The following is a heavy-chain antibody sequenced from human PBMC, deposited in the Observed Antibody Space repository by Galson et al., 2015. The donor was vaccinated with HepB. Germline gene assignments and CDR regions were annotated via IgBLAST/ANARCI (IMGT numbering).Heavy chain of an antibody. CDR3: ARDGLRGYSGYPGLFDY. CDR2: ISYDGSNK. J-gene: IGHJ4*02. D-gene: IGHD5-12*01. V-gene: IGHV3-30-3*01. Sequence: SLRLSCAASGFTFSSYAMHWVRQAPGKGLEWVAVISYDGSNKYYADSVKGRFTISRDNSKNTLYLQMNSLRAEDTAVYYCARDGLRGYSGYPGLFDYWGQGTLVTVSS. CDR1: GFTFSSYA.